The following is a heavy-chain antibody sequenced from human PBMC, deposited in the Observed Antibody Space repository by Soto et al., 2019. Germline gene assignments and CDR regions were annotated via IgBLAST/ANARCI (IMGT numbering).Heavy chain of an antibody. V-gene: IGHV1-18*04. J-gene: IGHJ6*02. CDR1: GFTFNTYG. Sequence: QVQLVESGAEVKKPGASVKVSCKASGFTFNTYGISWVRQAPGQGLEWMGWISGYNGNTNYAQNLQGRVTMTTDTPTNTAYMELRSLRSDDTAVYYCARDREYYYDTSGTYHYHYALDVCGQGTTVTVSS. D-gene: IGHD3-22*01. CDR3: ARDREYYYDTSGTYHYHYALDV. CDR2: ISGYNGNT.